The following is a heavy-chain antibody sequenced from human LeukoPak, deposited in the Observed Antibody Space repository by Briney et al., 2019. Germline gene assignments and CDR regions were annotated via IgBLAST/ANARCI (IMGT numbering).Heavy chain of an antibody. CDR2: INHSGST. V-gene: IGHV4-34*01. D-gene: IGHD2-15*01. CDR3: ARGGQSIGARYCSGGSCYGLRGGWFDP. CDR1: GGSFSGYY. Sequence: PSETLSLTCAVYGGSFSGYYWSWIRQPPGKGLEWIGEINHSGSTNYNPSLKSRVTISVDTSKNQFSLKLSSVTAADTVVYYCARGGQSIGARYCSGGSCYGLRGGWFDPWGQGTLVTVSS. J-gene: IGHJ5*02.